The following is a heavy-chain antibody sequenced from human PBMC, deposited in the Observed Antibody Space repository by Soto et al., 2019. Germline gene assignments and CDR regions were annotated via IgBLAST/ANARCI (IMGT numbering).Heavy chain of an antibody. J-gene: IGHJ6*03. Sequence: SLRLSCAASGFTFSSYGMHWVRQAPGKGLEWVAVTWYDGTNKYYADSVKGRFTISRDNSKNTLYLQMNSLRAEDTAVYYCARGMRAYYYYMDVWGKGTTVSVSS. V-gene: IGHV3-33*01. CDR3: ARGMRAYYYYMDV. CDR2: TWYDGTNK. CDR1: GFTFSSYG.